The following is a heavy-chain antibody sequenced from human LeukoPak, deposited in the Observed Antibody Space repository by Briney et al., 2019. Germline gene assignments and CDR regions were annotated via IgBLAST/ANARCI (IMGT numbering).Heavy chain of an antibody. V-gene: IGHV1-2*02. Sequence: ASVKVSCKASGYTFTDYYMHWVRQAPGQGLEWMGWINPNSGDTNYAQKFQGRVTMTRDTSIRTAYMELSRLKSDDTGVYYCARDVTETMTTGFWGQGTLVTVSS. CDR1: GYTFTDYY. D-gene: IGHD1-1*01. CDR2: INPNSGDT. CDR3: ARDVTETMTTGF. J-gene: IGHJ4*02.